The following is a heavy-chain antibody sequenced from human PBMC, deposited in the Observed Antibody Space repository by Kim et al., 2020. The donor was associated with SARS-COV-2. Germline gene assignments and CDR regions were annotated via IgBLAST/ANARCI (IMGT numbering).Heavy chain of an antibody. D-gene: IGHD1-1*01. J-gene: IGHJ5*02. CDR2: GGST. V-gene: IGHV3-23*01. CDR3: AINWNNDH. Sequence: GGSTDYADSVKGRFTISRDTSKNTVNLQMNSLRAEDTAVFYCAINWNNDHWGQGILVTVSS.